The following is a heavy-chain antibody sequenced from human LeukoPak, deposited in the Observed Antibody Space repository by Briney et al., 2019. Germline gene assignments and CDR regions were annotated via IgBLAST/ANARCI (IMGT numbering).Heavy chain of an antibody. CDR3: ARDLRGSEY. J-gene: IGHJ4*02. Sequence: SETLSLTCTVSGGSISTYYWSWIRQPPGKGLEWIGYVYYNGNTNFSPSLKSRVTISLDTSKNQFSLKLISVTAADTAVYYCARDLRGSEYWGQGTLVTVSS. CDR1: GGSISTYY. CDR2: VYYNGNT. V-gene: IGHV4-59*01. D-gene: IGHD2-15*01.